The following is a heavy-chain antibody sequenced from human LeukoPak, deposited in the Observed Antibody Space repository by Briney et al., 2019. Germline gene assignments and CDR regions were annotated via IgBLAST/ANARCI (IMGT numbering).Heavy chain of an antibody. CDR1: GGSISSYY. V-gene: IGHV4-59*04. CDR2: IYYSGST. CDR3: AREALHYYGSGSYRKFDP. Sequence: SETLSLTCTVSGGSISSYYWSWIRQPPGKGLEWIGYIYYSGSTYYNPSLKSRVTISVDTSKNQFSLKLSSVTAADTAVYYCAREALHYYGSGSYRKFDPWGQGTLVTVSS. J-gene: IGHJ5*02. D-gene: IGHD3-10*01.